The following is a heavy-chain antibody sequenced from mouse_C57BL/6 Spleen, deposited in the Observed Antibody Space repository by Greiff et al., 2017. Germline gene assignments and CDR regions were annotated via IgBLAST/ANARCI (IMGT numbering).Heavy chain of an antibody. Sequence: EVKLQESGGGLVKPGGSLKLSCAASGFTFSSYAMSWVRQTPEKRLEWVATISDGGSYTYYPDNVKGRFTISRDNAKNNLYLQISHLKSEDTAMYYCTRSGSWFAYWGQGTLVTVSA. CDR2: ISDGGSYT. J-gene: IGHJ3*01. CDR1: GFTFSSYA. V-gene: IGHV5-4*03. CDR3: TRSGSWFAY.